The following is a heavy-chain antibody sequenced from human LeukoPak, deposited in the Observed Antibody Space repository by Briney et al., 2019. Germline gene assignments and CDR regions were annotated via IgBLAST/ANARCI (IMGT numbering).Heavy chain of an antibody. CDR3: AGSGNSGGSVGY. Sequence: PSETLSLTCTVSSGSISTYSWSWLRQPPGKGLEWIGYIYYSGSTNYNPSLKSRVTISVDTSKNQFSLKLSSVTAADTAVYYCAGSGNSGGSVGYWGQGTLVTVSS. J-gene: IGHJ4*02. CDR1: SGSISTYS. V-gene: IGHV4-59*08. CDR2: IYYSGST. D-gene: IGHD4-23*01.